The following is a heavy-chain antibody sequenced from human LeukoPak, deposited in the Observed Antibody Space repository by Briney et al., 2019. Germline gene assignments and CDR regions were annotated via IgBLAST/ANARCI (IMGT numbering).Heavy chain of an antibody. D-gene: IGHD6-13*01. V-gene: IGHV3-66*02. CDR1: GFTVSSNY. CDR3: ARDSSSSWYREGTYYFVY. CDR2: IYSGGST. J-gene: IGHJ4*02. Sequence: PGGSLRLSCAASGFTVSSNYMSWVRQAPGKGLEWVSVIYSGGSTYYADSVKGRFTISRDNSKNTLYLQMNSLRAEDTAVYYCARDSSSSWYREGTYYFVYWGQGTLVTVSS.